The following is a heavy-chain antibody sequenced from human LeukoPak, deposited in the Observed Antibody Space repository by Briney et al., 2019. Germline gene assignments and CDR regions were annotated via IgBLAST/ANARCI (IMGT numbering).Heavy chain of an antibody. D-gene: IGHD3-10*01. J-gene: IGHJ5*02. Sequence: SETLSLTCTVSGGSVSSGSYYWSWIRQPPGKGLEWIGYIYYSGSTNYNPSLKSRVTISVDTSKNQFSLKLSSVTAADTAVYYCARNYGSGSYYSRGWFDPWGQGTLVTVSS. CDR1: GGSVSSGSYY. CDR2: IYYSGST. CDR3: ARNYGSGSYYSRGWFDP. V-gene: IGHV4-61*01.